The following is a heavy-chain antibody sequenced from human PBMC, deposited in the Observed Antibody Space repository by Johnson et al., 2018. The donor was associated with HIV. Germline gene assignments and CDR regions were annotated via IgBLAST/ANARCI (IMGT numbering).Heavy chain of an antibody. CDR1: GFTFGDYA. CDR2: IRSKAYGGTT. J-gene: IGHJ3*02. Sequence: VQLVESGGGLVQPGRSLRLSCTASGFTFGDYAMSWVRQAPGKGLEWVGFIRSKAYGGTTEYAASVKGRFIISRDDSKSIAYLQMNSLKTEDTAVYYCTTDLELAGLWFGELWDDAFDIWGQGTMVTVSS. V-gene: IGHV3-49*04. D-gene: IGHD3-10*01. CDR3: TTDLELAGLWFGELWDDAFDI.